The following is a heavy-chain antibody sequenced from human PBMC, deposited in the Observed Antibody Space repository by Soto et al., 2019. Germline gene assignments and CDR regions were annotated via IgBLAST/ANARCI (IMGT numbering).Heavy chain of an antibody. CDR3: AAEYSSRFSVWFDP. CDR1: GFTFSSYA. D-gene: IGHD6-13*01. J-gene: IGHJ5*02. Sequence: AGGSLRLSCAASGFTFSSYAMSWVRQAPGKGLEWVSAISGSGGSTYYADSVKGRFTISRDNSKNTLYLQMNSLRAEDTAVYYCAAEYSSRFSVWFDPWGQGTLVTVSS. V-gene: IGHV3-23*01. CDR2: ISGSGGST.